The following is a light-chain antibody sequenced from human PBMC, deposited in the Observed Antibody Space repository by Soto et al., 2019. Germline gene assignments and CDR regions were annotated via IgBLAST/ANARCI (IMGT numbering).Light chain of an antibody. CDR3: SSFVGAPVI. Sequence: QSVLTQPPSASGYPGQSVTIPCAGTSTDVGEYNYVSWYQQHPGKVPKLIIFEVNKRPSGVPDRFSGSKSGDTASLTVSGLQAEDEADYYCSSFVGAPVIFGGGTKVTVL. J-gene: IGLJ2*01. V-gene: IGLV2-8*01. CDR2: EVN. CDR1: STDVGEYNY.